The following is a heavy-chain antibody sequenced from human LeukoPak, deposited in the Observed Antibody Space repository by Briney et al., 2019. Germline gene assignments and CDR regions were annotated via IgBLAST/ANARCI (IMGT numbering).Heavy chain of an antibody. D-gene: IGHD6-13*01. Sequence: PGRSLRLSCAASGFTFSSYGMHWVRQAPGKGLEWVAVIWHDGSNKYYADSVKGRFTISRDNSKNTLYLQMNSLRAEDTAVYYCARGYSSSWYYFDYWGQGTLVTVSS. CDR1: GFTFSSYG. V-gene: IGHV3-33*01. J-gene: IGHJ4*02. CDR2: IWHDGSNK. CDR3: ARGYSSSWYYFDY.